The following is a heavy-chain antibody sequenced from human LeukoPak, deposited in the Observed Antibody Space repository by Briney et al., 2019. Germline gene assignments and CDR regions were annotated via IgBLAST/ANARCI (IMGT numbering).Heavy chain of an antibody. D-gene: IGHD4-17*01. CDR3: ARGVGETVTTSYFDY. J-gene: IGHJ4*02. CDR1: GSSISNYY. Sequence: SETMSLTCTVSGSSISNYYWGWIRQAPGKGLEWIGSIYYSGNTYYNSSLKSRVTISLDTSKNQFSLKLSSVTAADTAVYYCARGVGETVTTSYFDYWGQGTLVTVSS. V-gene: IGHV4-39*07. CDR2: IYYSGNT.